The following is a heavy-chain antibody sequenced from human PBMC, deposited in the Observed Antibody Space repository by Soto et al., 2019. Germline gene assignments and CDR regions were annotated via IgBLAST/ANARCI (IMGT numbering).Heavy chain of an antibody. Sequence: QVQLQESGPGLVKPSETLSLTCAVSGASVSRIGFHWGWIRQPPGQGLEWIGSIYDAGTTFYNPSLKSRVTISADTSKNHFSLRLTSVTAADTAVYYCARRGSGHTCDYWGQGTLVTVSS. J-gene: IGHJ4*02. D-gene: IGHD3-10*01. CDR1: GASVSRIGFH. V-gene: IGHV4-39*01. CDR3: ARRGSGHTCDY. CDR2: IYDAGTT.